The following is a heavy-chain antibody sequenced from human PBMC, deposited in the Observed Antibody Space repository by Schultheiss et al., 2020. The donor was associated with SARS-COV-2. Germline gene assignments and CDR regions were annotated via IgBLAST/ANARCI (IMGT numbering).Heavy chain of an antibody. CDR1: GGSISSGSYY. V-gene: IGHV4-61*02. CDR3: ARGRGSSWYLGGNWFDP. CDR2: IYTSGST. Sequence: SETLSLTCTVSGGSISSGSYYWSWIRQPAGKGLEWIGRIYTSGSTNYNPSLKSRVTMSVDTSKNQFSLKLSSVTAADTAVYYCARGRGSSWYLGGNWFDPWGQGTLVTVSS. J-gene: IGHJ5*02. D-gene: IGHD6-13*01.